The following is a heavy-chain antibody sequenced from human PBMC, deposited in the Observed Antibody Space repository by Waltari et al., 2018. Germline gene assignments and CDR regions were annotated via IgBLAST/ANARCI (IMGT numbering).Heavy chain of an antibody. CDR1: DSFTAYW. J-gene: IGHJ4*02. CDR2: MKTDGTSI. V-gene: IGHV3-74*03. Sequence: EVQLVNSGGGLVKPGGSLRLSSAACDSFTAYWLAWVRQAPGKGLVWVSRMKTDGTSITYADSVKGRFTISRDSAKNTYYLQMNSLRAEDTAVYYCTRNPGYWGQGTLVTVSS. CDR3: TRNPGY.